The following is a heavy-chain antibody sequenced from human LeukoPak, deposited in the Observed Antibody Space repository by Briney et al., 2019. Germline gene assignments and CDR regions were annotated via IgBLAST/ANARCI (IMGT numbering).Heavy chain of an antibody. D-gene: IGHD1-14*01. Sequence: PGGSLRLSCVASGFTVSSNYMSWVRQAPGKGLEWVSVIYSGGSTYYADSVKGRFTISRDNSKNTLYLQMNSLRAEDTAVYYCARDPLTPYWGQGTLVTVSS. CDR2: IYSGGST. V-gene: IGHV3-53*01. J-gene: IGHJ4*02. CDR1: GFTVSSNY. CDR3: ARDPLTPY.